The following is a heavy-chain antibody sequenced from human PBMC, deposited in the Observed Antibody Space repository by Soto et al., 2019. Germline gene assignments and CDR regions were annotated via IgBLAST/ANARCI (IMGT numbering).Heavy chain of an antibody. Sequence: GSLRLSCAASGFTFSSYAMSWVRQAPGKGLEWVSAISGSGGSTYYADSVKGRFTISRDNSKNTLYLQMNSLRAEDTAVYYCAKIFGPDGDYVLTGDAFDIWGQGTMVTVSS. J-gene: IGHJ3*02. CDR3: AKIFGPDGDYVLTGDAFDI. CDR2: ISGSGGST. CDR1: GFTFSSYA. D-gene: IGHD4-17*01. V-gene: IGHV3-23*01.